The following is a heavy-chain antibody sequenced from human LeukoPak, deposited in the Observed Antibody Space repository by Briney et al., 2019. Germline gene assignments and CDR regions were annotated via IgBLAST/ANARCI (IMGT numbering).Heavy chain of an antibody. V-gene: IGHV3-23*01. D-gene: IGHD2-8*02. CDR2: FTASGGRT. J-gene: IGHJ4*02. Sequence: GGSLRLSCAASGFTFSTYGMAWVRQPPGKGLEWVSSFTASGGRTYYADSVKGRFTISRDNSKNTLYLQLNSLSAADTALYFCAKGLSDPNLVLDSWGQGTLVTVSS. CDR3: AKGLSDPNLVLDS. CDR1: GFTFSTYG.